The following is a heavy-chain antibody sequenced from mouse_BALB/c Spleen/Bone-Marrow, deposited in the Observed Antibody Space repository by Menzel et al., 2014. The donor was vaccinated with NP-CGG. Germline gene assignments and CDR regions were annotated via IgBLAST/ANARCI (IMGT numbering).Heavy chain of an antibody. Sequence: EVQLVESGTVLARPGASVKMSCKASGYSFTSYWMHWVKQRPGQGLESIGAIYPGNSDTSYTQKFKGKAKLTAVTSASPAYMELTSLTNEDSAVYYCTRTRGYYFDYWGQGTPLTVSS. V-gene: IGHV1-5*01. J-gene: IGHJ2*01. CDR1: GYSFTSYW. CDR2: IYPGNSDT. CDR3: TRTRGYYFDY.